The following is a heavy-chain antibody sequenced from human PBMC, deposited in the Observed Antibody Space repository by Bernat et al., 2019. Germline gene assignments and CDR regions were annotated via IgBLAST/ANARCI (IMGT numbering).Heavy chain of an antibody. CDR3: AGRGVDWYFDL. CDR2: ISSSSSYI. J-gene: IGHJ2*01. CDR1: GFTFSSYS. D-gene: IGHD6-25*01. V-gene: IGHV3-21*01. Sequence: EVQLVGSGGGLVKPGGSLRLSCAASGFTFSSYSMNWVRQAPGKGLEWVSSISSSSSYIYYADSVKGRFTISRDNAKNSLYLQMNSLRAEDTAVYYCAGRGVDWYFDLWGRGTLVTVSS.